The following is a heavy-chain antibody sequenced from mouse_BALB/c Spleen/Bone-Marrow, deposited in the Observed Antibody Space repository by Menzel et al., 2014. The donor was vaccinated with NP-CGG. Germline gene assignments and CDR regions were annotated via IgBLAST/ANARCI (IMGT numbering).Heavy chain of an antibody. V-gene: IGHV1S56*01. CDR3: ARKSQRAYDSMNY. Sequence: VQLQQSGPELVKPGASVRIFCKASGYTFTSYYIHWVRQRPGQGLEWIGWIYPGDFNTKFNEKFKGKATLTADKSSSTASMQLSSLTSEDSAVYFCARKSQRAYDSMNYWGQGTSVTVSS. D-gene: IGHD2-4*01. J-gene: IGHJ4*01. CDR2: IYPGDFNT. CDR1: GYTFTSYY.